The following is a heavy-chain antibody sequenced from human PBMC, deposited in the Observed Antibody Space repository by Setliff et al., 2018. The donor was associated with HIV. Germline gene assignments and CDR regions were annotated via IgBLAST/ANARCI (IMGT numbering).Heavy chain of an antibody. CDR2: IFYTGNT. CDR1: GGPISGYY. CDR3: VRGFCSSTTCYEDYYYMDV. J-gene: IGHJ6*03. Sequence: PSETLSLTCTVSGGPISGYYWSWIRQPPGKGLEWIGTIFYTGNTNYNPSLKSRVTLSGGMSENQLFLRLTSVTAADTAVYYCVRGFCSSTTCYEDYYYMDVWGKGSTVTVSS. D-gene: IGHD2-2*01. V-gene: IGHV4-59*01.